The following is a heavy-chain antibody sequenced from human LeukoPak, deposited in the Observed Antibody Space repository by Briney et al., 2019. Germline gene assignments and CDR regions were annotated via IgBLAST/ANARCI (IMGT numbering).Heavy chain of an antibody. Sequence: SETLSLTCTVSGGSISSYYWSWIRQPPGKGLEWVGYIYYSGSTNYNPSLKSRVTISVDTSKNQFSLKLSSVTAADTAVYYCARLNYYDSSGYYYAHYFDYWGQGTLVTVSS. CDR2: IYYSGST. CDR3: ARLNYYDSSGYYYAHYFDY. J-gene: IGHJ4*02. V-gene: IGHV4-59*01. CDR1: GGSISSYY. D-gene: IGHD3-22*01.